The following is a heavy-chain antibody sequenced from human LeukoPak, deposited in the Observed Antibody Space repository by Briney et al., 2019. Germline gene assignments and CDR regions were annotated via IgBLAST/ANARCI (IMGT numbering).Heavy chain of an antibody. Sequence: MPSETLSLTCAVYGGSFSGYYWSWIRQPPGKGLEWIGEINHSGSTNYNPSLKSRVTISVDTSKNQFSLKLSSVTAADTAVYYCARVVRGYAFDIWGQGTMVTVSS. V-gene: IGHV4-34*01. CDR1: GGSFSGYY. CDR2: INHSGST. CDR3: ARVVRGYAFDI. J-gene: IGHJ3*02. D-gene: IGHD3-10*01.